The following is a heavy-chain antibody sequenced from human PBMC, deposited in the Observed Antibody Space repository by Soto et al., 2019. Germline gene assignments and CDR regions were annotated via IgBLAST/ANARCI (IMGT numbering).Heavy chain of an antibody. CDR3: ARAHILSEGYHFDY. D-gene: IGHD5-12*01. J-gene: IGHJ4*02. CDR2: VYHSGST. V-gene: IGHV4-38-2*01. CDR1: GYSISSGYY. Sequence: SETLSLTCGVSGYSISSGYYWGWIRQPPGKGLEWIGSVYHSGSTYYNPSLKSRVTISVDTSKNQFSLKLSSVTATDTAVFYCARAHILSEGYHFDYWGQGTLVTVSS.